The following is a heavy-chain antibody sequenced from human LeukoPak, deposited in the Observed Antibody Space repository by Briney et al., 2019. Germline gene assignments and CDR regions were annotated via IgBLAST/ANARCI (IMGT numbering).Heavy chain of an antibody. Sequence: SETLSLTCAVYGGSFSGYYWSWIRQPPGKGLEWIGEINHSGGTNYNPSLKSRVTISVDTSKNQFSLKLSSVTAADTAVYYCARRGYCSSTSCYPVPNSFDPWGQGTLVTVSS. V-gene: IGHV4-34*01. D-gene: IGHD2-2*01. CDR2: INHSGGT. CDR1: GGSFSGYY. CDR3: ARRGYCSSTSCYPVPNSFDP. J-gene: IGHJ5*02.